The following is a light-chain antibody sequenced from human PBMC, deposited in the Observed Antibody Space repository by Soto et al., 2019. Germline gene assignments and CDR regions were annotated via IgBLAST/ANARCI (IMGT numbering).Light chain of an antibody. CDR1: QSVSSY. Sequence: EIVLPQSPATLPLSPAERATLSCRASQSVSSYLGWYQQKPGQAPRLLIYDASNRATGIPARFSGSGSGIDFTMSISRLELEDFALYYGQQRSNWPAGYAFGQGTKLEIK. CDR2: DAS. V-gene: IGKV3-11*01. J-gene: IGKJ2*01. CDR3: QQRSNWPAGYA.